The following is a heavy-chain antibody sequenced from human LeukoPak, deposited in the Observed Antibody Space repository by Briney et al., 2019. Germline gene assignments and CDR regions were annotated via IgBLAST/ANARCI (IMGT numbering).Heavy chain of an antibody. Sequence: SETLSLTCTVSGYSISSGYYWGWIRQPPGKGLEWIGSIYHSGSTYYNPSLKSRVTISVDTSKNQFSLKLSSVTAADTAVYYCARAPYYYDTVYYYYYYMDVWGKGTTVTVSS. V-gene: IGHV4-38-2*02. CDR3: ARAPYYYDTVYYYYYYMDV. D-gene: IGHD3-22*01. CDR2: IYHSGST. CDR1: GYSISSGYY. J-gene: IGHJ6*03.